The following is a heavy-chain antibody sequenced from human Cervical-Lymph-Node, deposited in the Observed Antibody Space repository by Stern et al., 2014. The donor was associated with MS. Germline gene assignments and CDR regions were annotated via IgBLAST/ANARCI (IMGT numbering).Heavy chain of an antibody. CDR3: GKDLFYWSADS. CDR1: GFTFKNFA. Sequence: EVQLVESGGGLVQPGGSLRLSCVGSGFTFKNFAMTWVRQAPGKGLAWCAGSGSEGATAVAYSVRGRFSLSRDNSKNTLYLQMDSLRAEDTAVYYCGKDLFYWSADSWGQGSLVTVSS. V-gene: IGHV3-23*04. J-gene: IGHJ4*02. CDR2: SGSEGAT. D-gene: IGHD3-3*01.